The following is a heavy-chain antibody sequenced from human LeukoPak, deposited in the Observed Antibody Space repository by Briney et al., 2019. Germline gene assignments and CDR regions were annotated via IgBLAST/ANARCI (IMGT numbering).Heavy chain of an antibody. CDR2: IYSGGST. D-gene: IGHD2-15*01. J-gene: IGHJ3*02. V-gene: IGHV3-53*01. Sequence: GGSLRLSCAASVFTVSSNYMSWVRQAPGKGLEWVSVIYSGGSTYYADSVKGRFTISRDNSKNTLYLQMNSLRAEDTAVYYCARDGGYCSGGSCYGGAFDIWGQGTMVTVSS. CDR1: VFTVSSNY. CDR3: ARDGGYCSGGSCYGGAFDI.